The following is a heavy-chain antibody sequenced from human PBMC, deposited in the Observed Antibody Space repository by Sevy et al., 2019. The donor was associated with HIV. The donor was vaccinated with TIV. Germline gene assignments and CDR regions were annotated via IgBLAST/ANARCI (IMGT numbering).Heavy chain of an antibody. J-gene: IGHJ5*02. CDR1: GGSISSYY. V-gene: IGHV4-59*01. D-gene: IGHD3-16*01. CDR3: ARGIPGGGSNWFDP. Sequence: SETLSLTCTVSGGSISSYYWSWIRQPPGKGLEWIGSIYYSGSTNYNPSLKSRVTISVDTSKNQFSLKLSSVTAADTAVYYCARGIPGGGSNWFDPWGQGTLVTVSS. CDR2: IYYSGST.